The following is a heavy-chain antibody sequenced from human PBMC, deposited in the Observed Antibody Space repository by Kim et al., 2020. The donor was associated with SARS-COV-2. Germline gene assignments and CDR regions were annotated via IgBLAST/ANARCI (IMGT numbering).Heavy chain of an antibody. V-gene: IGHV1-46*01. D-gene: IGHD5-18*01. CDR2: INPSGGST. J-gene: IGHJ6*02. CDR1: GYTFTSYY. Sequence: ASVKVSCKASGYTFTSYYMHWVRQAPGQGLEWMGIINPSGGSTSYAQKFQGRVTMTRDTSTSTVYMELSSLRSEDTAVYYCARDLKEAHSHRYYYYYYGMDVWGQGTTVTVSS. CDR3: ARDLKEAHSHRYYYYYYGMDV.